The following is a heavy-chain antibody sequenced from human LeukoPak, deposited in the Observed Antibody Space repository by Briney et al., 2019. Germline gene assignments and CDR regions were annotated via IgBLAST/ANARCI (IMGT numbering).Heavy chain of an antibody. V-gene: IGHV4-34*01. CDR3: ARPAGVRGVIGSYWYFDL. CDR1: GASLNGHY. Sequence: SETLSLTCAVYGASLNGHYWSWIRQPPGKGLEWIGEGSDVGGTKYNPSLKSRVTISADTSKNQLSLKVSSVTAADTAVYYCARPAGVRGVIGSYWYFDLWGRGTLVTVSS. J-gene: IGHJ2*01. D-gene: IGHD3-10*01. CDR2: GSDVGGT.